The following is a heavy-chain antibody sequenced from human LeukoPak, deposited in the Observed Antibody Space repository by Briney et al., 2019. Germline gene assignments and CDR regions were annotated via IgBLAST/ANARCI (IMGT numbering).Heavy chain of an antibody. CDR3: ARDQGWGGGYFDY. CDR1: GFTVSGNY. Sequence: PGGSLRLSCAISGFTVSGNYMSWVRQAPGKGLEWVSFLYAGGNIYYADSVKGRFAISRDNSKNTLYLQMNSLRAEDTAVYYCARDQGWGGGYFDYWGRGTLVTVSS. D-gene: IGHD3-16*01. V-gene: IGHV3-66*01. J-gene: IGHJ4*02. CDR2: LYAGGNI.